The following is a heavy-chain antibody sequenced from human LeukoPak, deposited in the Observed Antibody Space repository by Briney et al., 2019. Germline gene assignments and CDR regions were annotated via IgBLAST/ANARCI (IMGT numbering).Heavy chain of an antibody. V-gene: IGHV3-23*01. CDR2: ISGSGGST. Sequence: GGSLRLSCAASGFTFSSYAMSWGRHALGKGLEWVSAISGSGGSTYYADSVKCRFTISRDNSRNTLYLQMNSLRAEDTAVYYCAKGVRRSSDYSSPVDYWGQGTLVTVSS. J-gene: IGHJ4*02. CDR3: AKGVRRSSDYSSPVDY. CDR1: GFTFSSYA. D-gene: IGHD3-22*01.